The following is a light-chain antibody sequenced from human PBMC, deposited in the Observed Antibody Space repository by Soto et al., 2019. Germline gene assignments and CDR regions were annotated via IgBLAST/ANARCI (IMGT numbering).Light chain of an antibody. CDR1: QVISNW. CDR3: QQYKGYPWT. V-gene: IGKV1-5*03. J-gene: IGKJ1*01. Sequence: DIQMTQAPSTLSASVGDRVTITCRASQVISNWLAWYQQKPGKAPKLLIYKASSLESGVPLRFSGSGSGTEFTLTISSLKPDDFATYYCQQYKGYPWTFGQGTK. CDR2: KAS.